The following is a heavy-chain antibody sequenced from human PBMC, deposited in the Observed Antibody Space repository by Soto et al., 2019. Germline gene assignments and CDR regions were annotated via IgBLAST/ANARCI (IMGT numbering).Heavy chain of an antibody. CDR2: IYYSGST. Sequence: SETLSLICTVSGGSISSGGYYWSWIRQHPGKGLEWIGYIYYSGSTYYNPSLKSRVTISVDTSKNQFSLKLSSVTAADTAVYYCARGGGIPKRWFDPWGQGTLVTVSS. CDR3: ARGGGIPKRWFDP. V-gene: IGHV4-31*03. J-gene: IGHJ5*02. CDR1: GGSISSGGYY. D-gene: IGHD6-13*01.